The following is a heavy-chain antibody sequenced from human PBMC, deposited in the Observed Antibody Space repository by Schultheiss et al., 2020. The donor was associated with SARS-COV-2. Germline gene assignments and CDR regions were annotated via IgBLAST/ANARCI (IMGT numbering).Heavy chain of an antibody. Sequence: SETLSLTCTVSGGSISSYYWSWIRQHPGKGLEWIGYIYYSGSTYYNPSLKSRVTISVDTSKNQFSLKLSSVTAADTAVYYCARSSGMWMTTVTYFDYWGQGTLVTVSS. CDR3: ARSSGMWMTTVTYFDY. CDR1: GGSISSYY. D-gene: IGHD4-11*01. CDR2: IYYSGST. V-gene: IGHV4-59*06. J-gene: IGHJ4*02.